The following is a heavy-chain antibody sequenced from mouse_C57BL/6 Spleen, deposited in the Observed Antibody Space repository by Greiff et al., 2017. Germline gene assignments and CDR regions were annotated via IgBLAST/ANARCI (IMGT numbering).Heavy chain of an antibody. D-gene: IGHD1-1*01. V-gene: IGHV1-63*01. CDR1: GYTFTNYW. J-gene: IGHJ1*03. CDR3: ARRSSHWYFDV. CDR2: IYPGGGYT. Sequence: QVQLQQSGAELVRPGTSVKMSCKASGYTFTNYWIGWAKQRPGHGLEWSGDIYPGGGYTNYNEKFKGKATLTADKSSSTAYMQFSSLTSEGSAIYYCARRSSHWYFDVWGTGTTVTVSS.